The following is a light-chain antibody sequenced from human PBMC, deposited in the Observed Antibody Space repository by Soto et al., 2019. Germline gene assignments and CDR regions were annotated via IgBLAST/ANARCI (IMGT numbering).Light chain of an antibody. V-gene: IGKV3-15*01. CDR3: QQYNNWPPYT. J-gene: IGKJ2*01. CDR2: RTS. Sequence: EIVMTQSPATLSVSPGERVTLSCKASRSVSVNLAWYQQKPGQAPRLLIYRTSTRATDVPDRFSGTGSGTDFTLTISGRQSEDFAVYFCQQYNNWPPYTFGPGTKLEIK. CDR1: RSVSVN.